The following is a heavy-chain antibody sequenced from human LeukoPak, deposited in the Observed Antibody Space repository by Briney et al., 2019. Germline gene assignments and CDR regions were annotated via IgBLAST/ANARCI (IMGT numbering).Heavy chain of an antibody. V-gene: IGHV3-20*04. CDR2: INWNGDST. Sequence: GGSLRLSCAASGFSFDDYGLTWVRQAPGKGLEWVSGINWNGDSTDYADSVKGRFTISRDNAKHSLYLQMNSLRAEDTALYSCARALRVVITGSFDSWGQGTLVTVSS. CDR3: ARALRVVITGSFDS. CDR1: GFSFDDYG. J-gene: IGHJ4*02. D-gene: IGHD3-22*01.